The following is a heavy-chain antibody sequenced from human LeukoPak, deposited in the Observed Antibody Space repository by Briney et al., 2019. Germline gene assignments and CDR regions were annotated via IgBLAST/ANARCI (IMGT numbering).Heavy chain of an antibody. V-gene: IGHV3-30*18. CDR1: GFTFSSYG. Sequence: PGGSLRLSCAASGFTFSSYGMHWVRQAPGKGLEWVAVISYDGSNKYYADSVKGRFTISRDNSKNTLYLQMNSLRAEDTAVYYCAKAPLMVRGVIPGYWGQGTLVTVSS. CDR3: AKAPLMVRGVIPGY. CDR2: ISYDGSNK. D-gene: IGHD3-10*01. J-gene: IGHJ4*02.